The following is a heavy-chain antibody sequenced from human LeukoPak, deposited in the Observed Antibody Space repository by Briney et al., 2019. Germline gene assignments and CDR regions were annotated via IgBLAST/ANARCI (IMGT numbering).Heavy chain of an antibody. CDR2: ISGSGGST. CDR3: AKDRWADCGDSSYVGF. J-gene: IGHJ4*02. V-gene: IGHV3-23*01. Sequence: GGSLRLSCAASGFTFSSYAMSWVRQAPGKGLEWVSAISGSGGSTYYADSVKGRFTISRDNSKNTLYLQMNSLRAEDTAVYYCAKDRWADCGDSSYVGFGGQGTLVTVSS. CDR1: GFTFSSYA. D-gene: IGHD4-17*01.